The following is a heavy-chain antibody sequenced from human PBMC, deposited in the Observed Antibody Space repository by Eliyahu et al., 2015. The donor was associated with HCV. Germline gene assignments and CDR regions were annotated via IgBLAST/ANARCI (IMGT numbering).Heavy chain of an antibody. D-gene: IGHD3-10*01. CDR2: ISSSSSYI. J-gene: IGHJ4*02. CDR3: ARDYDVFTMVRGVTYYFDY. Sequence: EVQLVESGGGLVKPGGSLRLSCAASGFTFXSYSMNWVRQAPGKGLGWVSSISSSSSYIYYADSVKGRFTISRDNAKNSLYLQMNSLRAEDTAVYYCARDYDVFTMVRGVTYYFDYWGQGTLVTVSS. V-gene: IGHV3-21*01. CDR1: GFTFXSYS.